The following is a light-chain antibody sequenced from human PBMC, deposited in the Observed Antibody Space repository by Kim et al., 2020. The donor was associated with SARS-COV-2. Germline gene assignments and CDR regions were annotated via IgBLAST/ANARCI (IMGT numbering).Light chain of an antibody. CDR3: QVWDSTAPVV. Sequence: VALGQTARIACGGNNIEGKNVHWYQQKPGQAPVLVIYEDKKRPSGIPERFSGSNSGNTATLTISRAQAGDEADYYCQVWDSTAPVVFGGGTQLTVL. CDR2: EDK. J-gene: IGLJ2*01. V-gene: IGLV3-9*01. CDR1: NIEGKN.